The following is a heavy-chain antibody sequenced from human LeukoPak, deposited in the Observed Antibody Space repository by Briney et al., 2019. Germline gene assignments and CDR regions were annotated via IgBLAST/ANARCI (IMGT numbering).Heavy chain of an antibody. D-gene: IGHD6-6*01. V-gene: IGHV3-74*01. Sequence: GGSLRLSCAASGFTFSNYWMHWVRQAPGKGLVWVSRINSDGSSISYADSVKGRFTISRDNAKNTLYLQMNSLRAEDTAMYYCARTFSSLGYNWFDPWGQGTLVTVSS. J-gene: IGHJ5*02. CDR2: INSDGSSI. CDR1: GFTFSNYW. CDR3: ARTFSSLGYNWFDP.